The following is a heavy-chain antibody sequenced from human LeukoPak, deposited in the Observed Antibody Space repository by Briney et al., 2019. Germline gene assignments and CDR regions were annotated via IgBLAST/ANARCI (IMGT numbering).Heavy chain of an antibody. Sequence: GGSLRLSCAASGFTFSSYAVSWVRQAPGKGLEWVSALSGSGGSTYYADSVKGRFTISRDNSKNTLYLQMNSLRAEDTAVYYCAKDLEAYGSGSYYFDYWGQGTLVTVSS. CDR2: LSGSGGST. CDR3: AKDLEAYGSGSYYFDY. CDR1: GFTFSSYA. J-gene: IGHJ4*02. V-gene: IGHV3-23*01. D-gene: IGHD3-10*01.